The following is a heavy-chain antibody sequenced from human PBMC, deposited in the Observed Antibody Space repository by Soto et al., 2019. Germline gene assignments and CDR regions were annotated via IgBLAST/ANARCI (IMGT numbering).Heavy chain of an antibody. D-gene: IGHD5-18*01. CDR3: ARAYSYGSFWYFDL. J-gene: IGHJ2*01. Sequence: QLHLVQSGPEVKNPGASVKVSCKASGYSFANSGVTWVRQAPGQGLQWMGWITPYNGNTHYAQNLQGRVTMTTDTSTSTAYMELWRLRSDGTAVYYCARAYSYGSFWYFDLWGRGTRVTVSS. V-gene: IGHV1-18*04. CDR1: GYSFANSG. CDR2: ITPYNGNT.